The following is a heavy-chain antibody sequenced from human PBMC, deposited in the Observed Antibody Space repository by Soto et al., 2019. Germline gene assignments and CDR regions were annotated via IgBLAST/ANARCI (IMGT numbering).Heavy chain of an antibody. J-gene: IGHJ6*02. CDR1: GFTFSSYA. CDR2: VRGSGSTT. CDR3: AKDEVGMDV. V-gene: IGHV3-23*01. Sequence: GGSLRLSCAASGFTFSSYAMSWVRQAPGKGLEWVSGVRGSGSTTYYADSVKGRFTISRDNSRNTLYLQMNSLRAEDTAVYYCAKDEVGMDVWGQGTTVTVSS.